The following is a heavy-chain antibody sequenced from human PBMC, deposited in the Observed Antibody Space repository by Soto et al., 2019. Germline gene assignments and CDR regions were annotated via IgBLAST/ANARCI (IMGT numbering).Heavy chain of an antibody. Sequence: SETLSLTCTVSGGSISSGDYYWSWIRQPPGKGLEWIGYIYYSGSTYYNPSLKSRVTISVDTSKNQFSLKLSSVTAADTAVYYCASGTTEGGLYFDYWGQGTLVTVS. CDR2: IYYSGST. D-gene: IGHD1-7*01. CDR3: ASGTTEGGLYFDY. J-gene: IGHJ4*02. V-gene: IGHV4-30-4*01. CDR1: GGSISSGDYY.